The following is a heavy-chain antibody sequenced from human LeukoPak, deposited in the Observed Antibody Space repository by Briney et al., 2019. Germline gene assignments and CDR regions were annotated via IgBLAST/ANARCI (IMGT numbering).Heavy chain of an antibody. J-gene: IGHJ6*02. CDR1: GGSISSYY. CDR3: ARVAPIYSKLTQYGMDV. Sequence: SETLSLTCTVSGGSISSYYWSWIRQPPGKGLEWIGYIYYSGSTNYNPSLKSRVTISVDTSKNQFSLKLSSVTAADTAVYYCARVAPIYSKLTQYGMDVWGQGTTVTVSS. V-gene: IGHV4-59*01. D-gene: IGHD4-11*01. CDR2: IYYSGST.